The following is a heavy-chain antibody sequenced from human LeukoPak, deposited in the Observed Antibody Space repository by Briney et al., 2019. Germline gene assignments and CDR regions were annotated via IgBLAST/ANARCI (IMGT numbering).Heavy chain of an antibody. V-gene: IGHV4-59*01. CDR3: ARDKPPYYDGSGYLDY. J-gene: IGHJ4*02. CDR2: IYYSGST. D-gene: IGHD3-22*01. CDR1: GGSISSYY. Sequence: TSETLSLTCTVSGGSISSYYWSWIRQPPGKGLEWIGYIYYSGSTNYNPSLKSRVTISLDTSKNQFSLRLSSVTAADTAVYYCARDKPPYYDGSGYLDYWGQGTLVTVSS.